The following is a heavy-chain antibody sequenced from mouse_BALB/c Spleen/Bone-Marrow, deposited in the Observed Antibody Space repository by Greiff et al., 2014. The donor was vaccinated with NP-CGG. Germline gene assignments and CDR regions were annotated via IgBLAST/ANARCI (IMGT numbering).Heavy chain of an antibody. D-gene: IGHD2-10*02. CDR1: GYTFTDYN. CDR2: IYPYSGGT. CDR3: ARSYGNWYFDV. V-gene: IGHV1S29*02. Sequence: EVQLQESGPELVKPGASVKISCKASGYTFTDYNMHWVKQSHGKSLEWIGYIYPYSGGTGYNQKFKSKATLTVDNSSSTAYMELRSMTSEDSAVDYCARSYGNWYFDVWGAGTTVSVSS. J-gene: IGHJ1*01.